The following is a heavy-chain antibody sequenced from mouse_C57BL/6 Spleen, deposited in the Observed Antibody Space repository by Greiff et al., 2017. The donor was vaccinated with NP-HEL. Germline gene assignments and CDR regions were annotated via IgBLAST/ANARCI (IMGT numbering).Heavy chain of an antibody. CDR2: IDPSDSYT. V-gene: IGHV1-50*01. Sequence: QVQLQQPGAELVKPGASVQLSCKASGYTFTSYWMQWVKQRPGQGLEWIGEIDPSDSYTNYNQKFKGKATLTVDTSSSTAYMQLSSLTSEDSAVYYCARGEDSNWDVDWFAYWGQGTLVTVSA. CDR3: ARGEDSNWDVDWFAY. CDR1: GYTFTSYW. D-gene: IGHD4-1*01. J-gene: IGHJ3*01.